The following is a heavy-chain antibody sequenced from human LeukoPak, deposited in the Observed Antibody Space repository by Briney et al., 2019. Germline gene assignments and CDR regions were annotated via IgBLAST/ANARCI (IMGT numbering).Heavy chain of an antibody. CDR3: ARDPYYDFWSDYGTEAFDI. D-gene: IGHD3-3*01. CDR2: IGTAGDT. J-gene: IGHJ3*02. CDR1: GFTFSSYD. V-gene: IGHV3-13*01. Sequence: GGSLRLSCAASGFTFSSYDMHWVRQATGKGLEWVSAIGTAGDTYYPGSVKGRFTISRENAKNSLYLQMNSLRAGDTAVYYCARDPYYDFWSDYGTEAFDIWGQGTMVTVSS.